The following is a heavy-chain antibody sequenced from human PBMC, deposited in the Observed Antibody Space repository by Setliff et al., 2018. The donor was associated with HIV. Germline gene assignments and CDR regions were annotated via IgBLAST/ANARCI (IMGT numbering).Heavy chain of an antibody. CDR2: INWDDDNT. Sequence: GGSLRLSCAASGFTFDDYTMHWVRQRPGKGLEWVSLINWDDDNTYYADSVKGRFTISRDNSKNSLFLQMTSLRTEDTALYYCARKQQLRWAWMASSYYYALDVWGPGTTVTVSS. D-gene: IGHD6-13*01. V-gene: IGHV3-43*01. CDR1: GFTFDDYT. CDR3: ARKQQLRWAWMASSYYYALDV. J-gene: IGHJ6*02.